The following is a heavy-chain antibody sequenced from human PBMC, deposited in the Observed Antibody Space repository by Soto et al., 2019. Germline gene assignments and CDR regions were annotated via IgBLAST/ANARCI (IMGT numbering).Heavy chain of an antibody. CDR1: GFTFSSYA. D-gene: IGHD6-13*01. CDR2: ISGSGGST. J-gene: IGHJ4*02. Sequence: GGSLRLSCAASGFTFSSYAMSWVRQAPGKELEWVSAISGSGGSTYYADSVKGRFTISRDNSKNTLYLQMNSLRAEDTAVYYCAKDPHPYSSIGIWGQGTLVTVSS. CDR3: AKDPHPYSSIGI. V-gene: IGHV3-23*01.